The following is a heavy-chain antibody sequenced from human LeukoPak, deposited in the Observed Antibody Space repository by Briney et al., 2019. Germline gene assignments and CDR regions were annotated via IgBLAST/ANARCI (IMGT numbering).Heavy chain of an antibody. CDR2: SRDKGNSYTT. Sequence: GGSLRLSCAASGFTFSDHYIDWVRQAPGKGLGWVGRSRDKGNSYTTAYAASVRGRFTISRDHSKNSLYLQMNSLKIEDTAVYYCTKLARAPRDFDYWGQGTLVTVSS. CDR1: GFTFSDHY. J-gene: IGHJ4*01. D-gene: IGHD3-10*01. CDR3: TKLARAPRDFDY. V-gene: IGHV3-72*01.